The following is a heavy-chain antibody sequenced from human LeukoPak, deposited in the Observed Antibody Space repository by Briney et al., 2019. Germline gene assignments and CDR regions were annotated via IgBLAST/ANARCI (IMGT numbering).Heavy chain of an antibody. D-gene: IGHD2-2*01. CDR3: ARDKWRIVPAVYYYYYYMDV. Sequence: GASVKVSCKASGYTFTGYYMHWVRQAPGQGLEWMGWINPNSGGTNYAQKFQGRVTMTRDTSISTAYMELSRLRSDHTAVYYCARDKWRIVPAVYYYYYYMDVWGKGTTVTVSS. CDR2: INPNSGGT. CDR1: GYTFTGYY. J-gene: IGHJ6*03. V-gene: IGHV1-2*02.